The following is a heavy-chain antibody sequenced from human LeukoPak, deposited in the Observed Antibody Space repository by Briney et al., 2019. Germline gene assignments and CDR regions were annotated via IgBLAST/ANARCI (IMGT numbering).Heavy chain of an antibody. Sequence: ASVKVSCKASGYTFTSYGISWVRQAPGQGREGMGWISAYNGKTNYAQKLQGRVTITTDTSTSKDYMELRSMRCDDTAGYYCARDQQLEGGNWFDPWGQGTLVTVSS. CDR1: GYTFTSYG. V-gene: IGHV1-18*01. J-gene: IGHJ5*02. CDR2: ISAYNGKT. D-gene: IGHD6-6*01. CDR3: ARDQQLEGGNWFDP.